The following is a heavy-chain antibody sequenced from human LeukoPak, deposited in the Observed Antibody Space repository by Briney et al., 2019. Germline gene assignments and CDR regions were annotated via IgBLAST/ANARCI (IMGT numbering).Heavy chain of an antibody. CDR1: GFTFSNYN. D-gene: IGHD3-10*01. Sequence: GGSLKLSCAASGFTFSNYNFYWVRQAPGKGLEWVSSISSTSSYIYYADSVKGRFTISRDNAKNSLYLQMNSLRAEDTAVYYCARALWSGPVYYGMDVWGQGTTVTVSS. J-gene: IGHJ6*02. CDR2: ISSTSSYI. V-gene: IGHV3-21*06. CDR3: ARALWSGPVYYGMDV.